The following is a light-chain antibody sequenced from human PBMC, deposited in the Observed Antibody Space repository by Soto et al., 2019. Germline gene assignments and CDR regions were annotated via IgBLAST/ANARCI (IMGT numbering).Light chain of an antibody. V-gene: IGKV3-15*01. CDR2: GAS. CDR1: QSVGTD. Sequence: EIVMTQSPATLSVSPGERATLSCRASQSVGTDLAWYQQKPGQGPRLLIYGASTRFSGVPARFSGSGSGTDFTLTIDSLQSEDFAIYYCQRYVNWPPRHTFGQGTKLEF. J-gene: IGKJ2*01. CDR3: QRYVNWPPRHT.